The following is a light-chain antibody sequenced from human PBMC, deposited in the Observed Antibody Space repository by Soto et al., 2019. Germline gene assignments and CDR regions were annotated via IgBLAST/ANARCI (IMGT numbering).Light chain of an antibody. J-gene: IGKJ4*01. CDR2: WAS. CDR1: QSILYSSNNKNY. Sequence: DIVMTQSPDSLAVSLGERATINCKSSQSILYSSNNKNYLAWYQQKPGEPPKLLIYWASTRESGVSDRFSGSGSGTEFTLTISNLQADDVAFYYCQHYYNTPLTFGVRTKVEIK. V-gene: IGKV4-1*01. CDR3: QHYYNTPLT.